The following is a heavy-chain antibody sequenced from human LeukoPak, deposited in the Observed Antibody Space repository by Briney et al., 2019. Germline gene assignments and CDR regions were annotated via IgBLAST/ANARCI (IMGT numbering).Heavy chain of an antibody. D-gene: IGHD2-15*01. CDR3: ARLTPHLPGSVDP. CDR2: IDPSDSYT. Sequence: GESLKISCKGSGYSFASYWIRWVRQMPGKGLEWMGRIDPSDSYTNYSPSFQGHVTISADKSISTAYLQWSSLKASDTAMYYCARLTPHLPGSVDPWGQGTLVTVSS. V-gene: IGHV5-10-1*01. CDR1: GYSFASYW. J-gene: IGHJ5*02.